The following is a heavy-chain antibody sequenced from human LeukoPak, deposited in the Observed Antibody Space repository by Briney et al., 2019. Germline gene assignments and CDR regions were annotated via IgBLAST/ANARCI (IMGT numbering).Heavy chain of an antibody. J-gene: IGHJ4*02. CDR2: INPMSGDT. CDR3: ARDRGTSVDSGIYYQYYFHY. CDR1: GYTFTGYY. Sequence: ASVKVSCKASGYTFTGYYVHWMRQAPGQGREGVGWINPMSGDTEYEQKFQGRVTMTRDTSIATAYMEMTRLAPNDTAVYYCARDRGTSVDSGIYYQYYFHYWGQGTLVTVSS. D-gene: IGHD3-10*01. V-gene: IGHV1-2*02.